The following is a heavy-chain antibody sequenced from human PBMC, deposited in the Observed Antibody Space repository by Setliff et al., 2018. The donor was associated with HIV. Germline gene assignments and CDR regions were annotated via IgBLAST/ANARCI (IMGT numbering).Heavy chain of an antibody. D-gene: IGHD1-26*01. CDR2: IHYSGGT. CDR1: GGSMSSYY. Sequence: PSETLSLTCTVSGGSMSSYYWSWIRQPPGKGLEWIGYIHYSGGTNYNPSLKSRVTISVDTSKNQFSLKLNSVTAADTAVYYCARYGPGGSRGAKAFDIWGQGTMVTVSS. J-gene: IGHJ3*02. CDR3: ARYGPGGSRGAKAFDI. V-gene: IGHV4-59*08.